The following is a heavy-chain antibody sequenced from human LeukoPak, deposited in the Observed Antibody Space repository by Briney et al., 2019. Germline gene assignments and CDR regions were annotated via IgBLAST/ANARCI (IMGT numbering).Heavy chain of an antibody. CDR3: TRDLMDYDVSTGLHHYYMDV. CDR1: GFTFSSYS. CDR2: ISGSGGST. Sequence: GGSLRLSCTGSGFTFSSYSMNWVRQAPGKGLEWVSAISGSGGSTYYADSVKGRFTISRDNSKNTLYLQMNTLRVEDTAVYYCTRDLMDYDVSTGLHHYYMDVWGQGTTVTVSS. D-gene: IGHD3-9*01. V-gene: IGHV3-23*01. J-gene: IGHJ6*02.